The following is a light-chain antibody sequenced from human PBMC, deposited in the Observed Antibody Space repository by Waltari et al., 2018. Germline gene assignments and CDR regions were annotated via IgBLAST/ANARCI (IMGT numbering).Light chain of an antibody. CDR1: QSVSSSS. CDR3: QQYGSTPFT. Sequence: EIVLTQSPGTLSLSPGERATLSCRASQSVSSSSVAWYQQKPGQAPRLLMYRTSNSATGIPDSFSGSGSGTDFTLTISRLEPEDFAVYYCQQYGSTPFTFGPGTKVEIK. J-gene: IGKJ3*01. V-gene: IGKV3-20*01. CDR2: RTS.